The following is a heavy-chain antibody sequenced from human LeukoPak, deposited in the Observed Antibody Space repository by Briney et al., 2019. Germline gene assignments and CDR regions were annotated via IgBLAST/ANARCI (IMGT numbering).Heavy chain of an antibody. D-gene: IGHD6-19*01. CDR3: AKAYSSGWYYFDY. CDR2: ISYGGSDK. J-gene: IGHJ4*02. V-gene: IGHV3-30*18. Sequence: GGSLRLSCAASEFSFSNYGMHWVPQAPGKGLEWVALISYGGSDKYYADSVKGRFTISRDNSKNTLYLQMNSLRAEDTAVYYCAKAYSSGWYYFDYWGQGTLVTVSS. CDR1: EFSFSNYG.